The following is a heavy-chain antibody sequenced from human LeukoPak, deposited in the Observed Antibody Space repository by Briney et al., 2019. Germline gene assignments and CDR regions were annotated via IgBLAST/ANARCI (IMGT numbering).Heavy chain of an antibody. CDR2: ISSSGSTI. Sequence: GGSLRLSCAASGFTFSSYEMNWVRQAPGKGQEWVSYISSSGSTIYYADSVKGRFTISRDNAKNSLYLQMNSLRAEDTAVYYCAREVAVPAAPIDYWGQGTLVTVSS. CDR1: GFTFSSYE. J-gene: IGHJ4*02. CDR3: AREVAVPAAPIDY. V-gene: IGHV3-48*03. D-gene: IGHD2-2*01.